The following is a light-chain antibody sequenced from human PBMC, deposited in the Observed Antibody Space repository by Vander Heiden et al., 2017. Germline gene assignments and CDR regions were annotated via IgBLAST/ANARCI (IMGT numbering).Light chain of an antibody. CDR1: SSNIGSNT. Sequence: QSVLTHPPSASGTPGQRVTITCSGSSSNIGSNTVNWYQQLPGTAPKLLIYSNNQRPSGVPDRFSGSKSGTSASLSISGLQSEDEADYYCAAWDDSLNGPYVVFGGGTKLTVL. J-gene: IGLJ2*01. CDR2: SNN. CDR3: AAWDDSLNGPYVV. V-gene: IGLV1-44*01.